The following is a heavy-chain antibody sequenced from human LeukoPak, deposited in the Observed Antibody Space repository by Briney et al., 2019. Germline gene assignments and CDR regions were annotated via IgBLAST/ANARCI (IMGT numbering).Heavy chain of an antibody. CDR3: ARGGSSWYYFDY. V-gene: IGHV3-21*01. J-gene: IGHJ4*02. CDR2: ISTSSSYI. Sequence: KPGGSLRLSCAASGFTFSSYTMNWVPQAPGKGLEWVSFISTSSSYIYYADSLKGRFTISRDNAKNSLYLQMNSLRAEDTAVYYCARGGSSWYYFDYWGQGALVTVSS. CDR1: GFTFSSYT. D-gene: IGHD6-13*01.